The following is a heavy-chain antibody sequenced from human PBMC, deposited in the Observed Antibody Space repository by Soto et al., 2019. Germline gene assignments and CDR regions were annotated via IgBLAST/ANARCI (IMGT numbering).Heavy chain of an antibody. CDR3: ARNWEWGSLAS. Sequence: QVQLQESGPGLVKPSETLSLTCTVSGGSISSDYWSWIRQPPGKGLEWIGYIYYVGSINYNPSLECRVAISVDPSKNHFSLKLTSVTAADTAVYYCARNWEWGSLASWGQGTLVTVSS. CDR2: IYYVGSI. J-gene: IGHJ5*02. CDR1: GGSISSDY. V-gene: IGHV4-59*08. D-gene: IGHD3-3*01.